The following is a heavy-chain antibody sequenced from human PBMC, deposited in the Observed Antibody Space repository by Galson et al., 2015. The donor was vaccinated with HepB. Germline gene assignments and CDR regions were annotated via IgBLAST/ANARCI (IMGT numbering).Heavy chain of an antibody. V-gene: IGHV3-15*01. CDR2: IKSKTDGGTT. J-gene: IGHJ3*02. CDR1: GFTFSNAW. Sequence: SLRLSCAASGFTFSNAWMSWVRQAPGKGLEWVGRIKSKTDGGTTDYAAPVKGRFTISRDDSKNTLYLQMNSLKTEDTAVYYCTTIAYCGGDCYWGRAFDIWGQGTMVTVSS. D-gene: IGHD2-21*02. CDR3: TTIAYCGGDCYWGRAFDI.